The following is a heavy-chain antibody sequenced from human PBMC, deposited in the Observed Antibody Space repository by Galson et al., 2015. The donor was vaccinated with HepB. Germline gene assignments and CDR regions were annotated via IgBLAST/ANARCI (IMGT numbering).Heavy chain of an antibody. J-gene: IGHJ5*02. CDR2: INAGNGDT. V-gene: IGHV1-3*01. CDR3: ARRFGYSDGWYNHWFDP. Sequence: SVKVSCKASGYTFTTYAMHWVRQAPGQGLEWMGWINAGNGDTGYSQKFQGRVTLTRDKPASTAYMELSSLTSEDTAVYYCARRFGYSDGWYNHWFDPWGQGTLVTVSS. CDR1: GYTFTTYA. D-gene: IGHD6-19*01.